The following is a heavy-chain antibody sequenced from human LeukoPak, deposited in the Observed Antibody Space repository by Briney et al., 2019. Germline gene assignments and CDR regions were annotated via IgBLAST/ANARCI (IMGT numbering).Heavy chain of an antibody. CDR1: GFTFSSYW. J-gene: IGHJ4*02. CDR2: ISSSGSTI. Sequence: GGSLRLSCAASGFTFSSYWMSWVRQAPGKGLEWVSYISSSGSTIYYADSVKGRFTISRDNAKNSLYLQMNSLRAEDTAVYYCARVNYDILTGYSYFDYWGQGTLVTVSS. CDR3: ARVNYDILTGYSYFDY. V-gene: IGHV3-48*04. D-gene: IGHD3-9*01.